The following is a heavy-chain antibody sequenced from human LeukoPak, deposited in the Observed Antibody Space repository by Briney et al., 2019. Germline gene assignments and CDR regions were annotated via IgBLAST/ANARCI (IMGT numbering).Heavy chain of an antibody. V-gene: IGHV4-59*08. J-gene: IGHJ4*02. CDR2: IWNSGTT. Sequence: SSETLSLTCTVSTGSMPTYYWSWIRQPPGKGLEWIGFIWNSGTTNYNPSLKSRITISADTSKNQFSLKLSSVTAADTAVYYCARLVYDTSDYYYFDHWGQGTLVTVSS. CDR1: TGSMPTYY. CDR3: ARLVYDTSDYYYFDH. D-gene: IGHD3-22*01.